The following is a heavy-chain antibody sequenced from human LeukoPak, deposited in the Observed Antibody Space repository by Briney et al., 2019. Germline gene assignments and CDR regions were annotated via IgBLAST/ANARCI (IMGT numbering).Heavy chain of an antibody. D-gene: IGHD2-21*01. CDR3: AKEFNRGLPDY. V-gene: IGHV3-30*18. CDR1: GFTFSTYG. J-gene: IGHJ4*02. Sequence: GGSLRLSCAASGFTFSTYGMHWVRQAPGKGLEWVAVISYDGSNEYYADSVKGRFTISRDNSKNTLYLQMSSLRAEDTAVYYCAKEFNRGLPDYWGQGTLITVPS. CDR2: ISYDGSNE.